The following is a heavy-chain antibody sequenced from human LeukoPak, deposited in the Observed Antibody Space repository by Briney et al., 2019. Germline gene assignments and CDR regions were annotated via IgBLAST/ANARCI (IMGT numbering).Heavy chain of an antibody. CDR3: ARGSFPKYDYVWGSYRPFDY. D-gene: IGHD3-16*02. CDR1: GFTFSSYE. Sequence: PGGSLRLSCAASGFTFSSYEMNWVRQAPGKGLEWVSYISSSGSTIYYADSVKGRFTISRDNAKNSLYLQMNSLRAEDTAVYYCARGSFPKYDYVWGSYRPFDYWGQGTLVTVSS. V-gene: IGHV3-48*03. J-gene: IGHJ4*02. CDR2: ISSSGSTI.